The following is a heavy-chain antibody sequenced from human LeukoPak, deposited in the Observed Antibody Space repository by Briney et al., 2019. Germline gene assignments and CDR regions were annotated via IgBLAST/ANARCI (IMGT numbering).Heavy chain of an antibody. Sequence: PSETLSLTCTVSGGSISSGGYYWSWIRQHPGKGLEWIGYIYYSGSTYYNPSLKSRVTISVDTSKNQFSLKLSSVTAADTAVYYCARVAVNYDSSGYYSKRTNNWFDPWGQGTLVTVSS. CDR3: ARVAVNYDSSGYYSKRTNNWFDP. CDR2: IYYSGST. J-gene: IGHJ5*02. CDR1: GGSISSGGYY. D-gene: IGHD3-22*01. V-gene: IGHV4-31*03.